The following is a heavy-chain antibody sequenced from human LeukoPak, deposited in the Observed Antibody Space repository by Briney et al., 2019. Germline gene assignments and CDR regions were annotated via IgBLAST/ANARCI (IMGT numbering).Heavy chain of an antibody. CDR2: IKRKTDGETT. V-gene: IGHV3-15*01. CDR1: GFTFSSYA. D-gene: IGHD3-10*01. Sequence: GGSLRLSCAASGFTFSSYAMSWVRQAPGKGLEWIGRIKRKTDGETTDYAAPVKGRFTISRDDSKNTLYLQMNSLKTEDTAVYYCTTGYYGSGSYYYYYGMDVWGQGTTVTVSS. J-gene: IGHJ6*02. CDR3: TTGYYGSGSYYYYYGMDV.